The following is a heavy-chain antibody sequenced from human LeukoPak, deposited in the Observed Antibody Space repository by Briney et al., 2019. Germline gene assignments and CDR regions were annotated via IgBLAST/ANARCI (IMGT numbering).Heavy chain of an antibody. CDR2: IYYSGST. V-gene: IGHV4-39*01. CDR3: ARHYSSGWSG. Sequence: SETLSLTCTVSGGSISSSSHYWGWIRQPPGKGLEWIGSIYYSGSTYYNPSLKSRVTISVDTSKNQFSLKLSSVTAADTAVYYCARHYSSGWSGWGQGTLVTVSS. D-gene: IGHD6-19*01. CDR1: GGSISSSSHY. J-gene: IGHJ4*02.